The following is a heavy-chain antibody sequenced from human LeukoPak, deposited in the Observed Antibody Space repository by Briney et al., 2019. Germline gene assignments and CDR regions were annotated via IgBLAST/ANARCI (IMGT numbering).Heavy chain of an antibody. CDR2: IYYSGST. V-gene: IGHV4-39*07. CDR1: GGSISSSSYY. CDR3: ARTYCGGDCRGYYYHYYMDV. D-gene: IGHD2-21*02. J-gene: IGHJ6*03. Sequence: PSETLSLTCTVSGGSISSSSYYWGWIRQPPGKGLEWIGSIYYSGSTYYNPSLKSRVTISVDTSKNQFSLKLSSVTAADTAVYYCARTYCGGDCRGYYYHYYMDVWGKGTTVTISS.